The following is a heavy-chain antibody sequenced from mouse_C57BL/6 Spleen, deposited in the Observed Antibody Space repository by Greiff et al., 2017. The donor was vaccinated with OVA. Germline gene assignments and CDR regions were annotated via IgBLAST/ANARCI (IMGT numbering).Heavy chain of an antibody. CDR3: GGYYGNYGYFDV. CDR1: GFTFSDYG. D-gene: IGHD2-1*01. CDR2: ISSGSSTI. Sequence: EVKLMESGGGLVKPGGSLKLSCAASGFTFSDYGMHWVRQAPEKGLEWVAYISSGSSTIYYADTVKGRFTISRDNAKNTLFLQMTSLRSEDTAMYYCGGYYGNYGYFDVWGTGTTVTVSS. V-gene: IGHV5-17*01. J-gene: IGHJ1*03.